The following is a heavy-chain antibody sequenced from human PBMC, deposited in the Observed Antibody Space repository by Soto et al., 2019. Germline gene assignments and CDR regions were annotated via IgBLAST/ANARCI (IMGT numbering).Heavy chain of an antibody. CDR1: GYTFTDFF. CDR2: INPKTRGT. Sequence: GASVKVSCKASGYTFTDFFIHWVRQAPGQGFEWMGWINPKTRGTNYAQKFQGRVTMTRDTSNSTAYMELRDLRSDDTAVYYCARVTLKAGNWFDPWGQGTPVTVSS. CDR3: ARVTLKAGNWFDP. J-gene: IGHJ5*02. V-gene: IGHV1-2*02.